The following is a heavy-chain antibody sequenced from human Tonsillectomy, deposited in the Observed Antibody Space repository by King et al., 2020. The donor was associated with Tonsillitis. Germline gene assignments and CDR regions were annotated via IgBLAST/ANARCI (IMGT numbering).Heavy chain of an antibody. J-gene: IGHJ6*02. CDR1: VSSITNNYC. CDR2: IYHSGTT. CDR3: ARNPVGCNSIFYYGVDV. D-gene: IGHD2/OR15-2a*01. Sequence: QLQESGPGLVKPSETLSLTCAVSVSSITNNYCWGWIRQPPGKGLEWIGSIYHSGTTYYNPSLKSRVTISVDTSKNQFSLKLSPVTAADTAVYYCARNPVGCNSIFYYGVDVWGQGTTVTVSS. V-gene: IGHV4-38-2*01.